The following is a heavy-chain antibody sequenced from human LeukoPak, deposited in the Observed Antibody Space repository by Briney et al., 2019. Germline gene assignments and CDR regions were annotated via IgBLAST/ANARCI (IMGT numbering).Heavy chain of an antibody. V-gene: IGHV3-23*01. D-gene: IGHD2-21*01. CDR1: GFTFSSYA. Sequence: PGGSLRLSCAASGFTFSSYAMSWVRQAPGKGLEWVSAISGSGGSTYYADSLKGRFTISRDNSKNTLYLQMNSLRIEDTTVYYCARDSGDYWFDPWGQGTLVTVSS. CDR3: ARDSGDYWFDP. CDR2: ISGSGGST. J-gene: IGHJ5*02.